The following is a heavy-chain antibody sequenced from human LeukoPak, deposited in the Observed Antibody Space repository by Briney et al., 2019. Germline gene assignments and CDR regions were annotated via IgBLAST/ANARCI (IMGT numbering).Heavy chain of an antibody. D-gene: IGHD3-3*01. Sequence: SETLSLTCTVSGGSISSGDYYWSLIRQPPGKGLEWIGYIYYSGSTYYNPSLKSRVTISVDTSKNQFSLKLSSVTAADTAVYYCARNLRFIFWSGKRGYFDYWGQGTLVTVSS. V-gene: IGHV4-30-4*08. CDR3: ARNLRFIFWSGKRGYFDY. CDR1: GGSISSGDYY. CDR2: IYYSGST. J-gene: IGHJ4*02.